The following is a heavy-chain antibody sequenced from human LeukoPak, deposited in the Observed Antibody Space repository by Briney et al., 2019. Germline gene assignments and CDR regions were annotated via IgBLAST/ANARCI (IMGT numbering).Heavy chain of an antibody. D-gene: IGHD2-2*01. CDR1: GFTFSSYW. V-gene: IGHV3-7*01. J-gene: IGHJ4*02. Sequence: PGGSLRLSCAASGFTFSSYWMSWVRQAPGRGLEWVANIKQDGSEKYYVDSVKGRFTISRDNAKNSLYLQMNSLRAEDTAVYYCARIDCSSTSCPNDYWGQGTLVTVSS. CDR3: ARIDCSSTSCPNDY. CDR2: IKQDGSEK.